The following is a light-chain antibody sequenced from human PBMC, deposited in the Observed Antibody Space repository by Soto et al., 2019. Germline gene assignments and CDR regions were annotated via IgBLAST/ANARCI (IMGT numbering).Light chain of an antibody. V-gene: IGKV3-15*01. CDR2: VAS. Sequence: EIVMTQSPATLSVSPGERATLSCRASPSVSSNLAWYQQKPGQTPKLLVYVASTRATSIPARFSGSGSGTEFTLTISSLPSEDFAVYYCQQYNVWPLTFGGGTKVEFK. CDR3: QQYNVWPLT. CDR1: PSVSSN. J-gene: IGKJ4*01.